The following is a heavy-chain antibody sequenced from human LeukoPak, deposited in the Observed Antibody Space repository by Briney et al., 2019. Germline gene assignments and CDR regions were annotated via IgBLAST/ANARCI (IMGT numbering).Heavy chain of an antibody. D-gene: IGHD5-18*01. V-gene: IGHV4-61*08. Sequence: RPSETLSLTCVVSGGSISSGGYYWSWIRQPPGKGLEWIGYIYYSGSTNYNPSLKSRVTISVDTSKNQFSLKLSSVTAADTAVYYCARGGTSYGFIFPFDYWGQGTLVTVSS. J-gene: IGHJ4*02. CDR2: IYYSGST. CDR3: ARGGTSYGFIFPFDY. CDR1: GGSISSGGYY.